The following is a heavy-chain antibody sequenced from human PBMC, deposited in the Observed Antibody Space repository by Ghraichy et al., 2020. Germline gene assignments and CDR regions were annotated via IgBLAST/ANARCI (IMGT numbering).Heavy chain of an antibody. D-gene: IGHD2-2*01. V-gene: IGHV4-39*01. CDR1: GGSISSSSYY. CDR2: IYYSGST. J-gene: IGHJ4*02. Sequence: SETLSLTCTVSGGSISSSSYYWGWIRQPPGKGLEWIGRIYYSGSTYYNPSLKSRVTISVDTSKNQFSLKLSSVTAADTAVYYCASPYCSSTSCPFDYWGQGTLVTVSS. CDR3: ASPYCSSTSCPFDY.